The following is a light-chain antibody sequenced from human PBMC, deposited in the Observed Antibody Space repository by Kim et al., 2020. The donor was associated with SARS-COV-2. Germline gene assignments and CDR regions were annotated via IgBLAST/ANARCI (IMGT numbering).Light chain of an antibody. CDR1: QSVRSTF. Sequence: EIVLTQSPSTLSLSPGERATLSCRASQSVRSTFLAWYQQQPGQAPRLLIYGASTRATGIPDRFSGSGSGTDFTLTITRLEPEDFAVYYCQQYGTSPTTFGRGTKLEI. CDR3: QQYGTSPTT. V-gene: IGKV3-20*01. J-gene: IGKJ2*01. CDR2: GAS.